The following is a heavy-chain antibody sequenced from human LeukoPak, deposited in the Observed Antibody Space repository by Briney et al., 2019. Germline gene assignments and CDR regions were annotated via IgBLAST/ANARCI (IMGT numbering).Heavy chain of an antibody. V-gene: IGHV3-30*02. CDR3: ARGGVGATTYVWFDP. Sequence: GGSLRLSCAASGFTFSSYGMHWVRQAPGKGLEWVAFIRYDGSNKYYADSVKGRFTISRDNSKNTLYLQMNSLGSEDTAVYYCARGGVGATTYVWFDPWGQGTLVTVSS. D-gene: IGHD1-26*01. CDR2: IRYDGSNK. J-gene: IGHJ5*02. CDR1: GFTFSSYG.